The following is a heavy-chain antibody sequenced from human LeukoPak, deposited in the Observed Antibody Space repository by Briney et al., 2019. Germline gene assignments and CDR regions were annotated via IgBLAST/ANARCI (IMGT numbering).Heavy chain of an antibody. Sequence: ASVKVSCKASGYTFTSYAMHWVRQAPGQRLEWMGWINAGNGNTKYSQKFQGRVTITRDTSASTAYMELSSLRSEDTAVYYCARGWYYYDSSGHYPTWPPVYWGQGTLVTVSS. D-gene: IGHD3-22*01. CDR1: GYTFTSYA. V-gene: IGHV1-3*01. J-gene: IGHJ4*02. CDR3: ARGWYYYDSSGHYPTWPPVY. CDR2: INAGNGNT.